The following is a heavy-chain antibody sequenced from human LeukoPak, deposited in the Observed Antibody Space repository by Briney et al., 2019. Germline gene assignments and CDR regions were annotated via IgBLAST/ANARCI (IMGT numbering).Heavy chain of an antibody. D-gene: IGHD3-10*01. V-gene: IGHV3-48*03. Sequence: GGSLRLSCEVSGFTFSGYEMNWVRQAPGKGLGWLSYISGGGETIYYTDSVRGRFTVSRDNAKNSLFLQMNSLRAEDSAVYYCAREQTFGEFDSWGQGTLVTVSS. J-gene: IGHJ4*02. CDR3: AREQTFGEFDS. CDR2: ISGGGETI. CDR1: GFTFSGYE.